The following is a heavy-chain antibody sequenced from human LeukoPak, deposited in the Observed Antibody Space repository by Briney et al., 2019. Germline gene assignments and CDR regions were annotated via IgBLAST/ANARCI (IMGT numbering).Heavy chain of an antibody. CDR3: ARDESSYYDSSGSRPPFDP. D-gene: IGHD3-22*01. V-gene: IGHV1-8*03. CDR1: GYTFTSYD. Sequence: GASVKVSCKASGYTFTSYDINWVRQATGQGLEWMGWMNPNSGNTGYAQKFQGRVTITRNTSISTAYMELSSLRSEDTAVYYCARDESSYYDSSGSRPPFDPWGQGTLVTVSS. J-gene: IGHJ5*02. CDR2: MNPNSGNT.